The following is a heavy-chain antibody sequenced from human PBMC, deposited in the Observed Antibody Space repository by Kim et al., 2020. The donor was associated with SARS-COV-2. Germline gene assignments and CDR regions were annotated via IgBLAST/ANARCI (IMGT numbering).Heavy chain of an antibody. CDR3: ATTGPWIAARPVDY. CDR1: GGSISSSSYY. V-gene: IGHV4-39*01. Sequence: SETLSLTCTVSGGSISSSSYYWGWIRQPPGKGLEWIGSIYYSGSTYYNPSLKSRVTISVDTSKNQFSLKLSSVTAADTAVYYCATTGPWIAARPVDYWGQGTLVTVSS. CDR2: IYYSGST. D-gene: IGHD6-6*01. J-gene: IGHJ4*02.